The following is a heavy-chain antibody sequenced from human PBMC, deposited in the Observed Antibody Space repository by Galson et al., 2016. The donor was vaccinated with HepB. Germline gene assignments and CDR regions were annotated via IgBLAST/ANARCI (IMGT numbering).Heavy chain of an antibody. CDR3: ATDWTKIYDRSGHVTVKEY. D-gene: IGHD3-22*01. Sequence: SLRLSCAVSGITFSGYGMTWVRQAPGKGLEWVASISGSSPNTYYADSVKGRFSISRDKVNNSLYLQMNSLRAEDTAVYYCATDWTKIYDRSGHVTVKEYWGQGTQVTVSS. V-gene: IGHV3-21*01. J-gene: IGHJ4*02. CDR1: GITFSGYG. CDR2: ISGSSPNT.